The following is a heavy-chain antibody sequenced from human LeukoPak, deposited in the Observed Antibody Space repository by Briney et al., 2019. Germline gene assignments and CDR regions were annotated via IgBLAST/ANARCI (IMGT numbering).Heavy chain of an antibody. J-gene: IGHJ4*02. Sequence: GGSLRLSCAASGFTFSSYGMHWVRQAPGKGLEWVAFIRNDGSNKYYADSVKGRFTISRDNSKNTLYLQMNSLRAEDTAVYYCASDNEVTAYPANYWGQGTLVTVSS. V-gene: IGHV3-30*02. CDR3: ASDNEVTAYPANY. D-gene: IGHD2-21*02. CDR1: GFTFSSYG. CDR2: IRNDGSNK.